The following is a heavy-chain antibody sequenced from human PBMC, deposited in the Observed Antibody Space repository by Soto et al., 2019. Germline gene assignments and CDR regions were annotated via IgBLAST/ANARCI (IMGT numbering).Heavy chain of an antibody. CDR3: ARERGYCSGGSCYFDH. V-gene: IGHV1-69*13. CDR2: IIPIFGTA. J-gene: IGHJ4*02. D-gene: IGHD2-15*01. CDR1: GGTFSSYA. Sequence: GASVKVSCKASGGTFSSYAISWVRQAPGQGLEWMGGIIPIFGTANYAQKFQGRVTITADESTSTAYMELSSLRSEDTAVYYCARERGYCSGGSCYFDHWGQGXLVTVSS.